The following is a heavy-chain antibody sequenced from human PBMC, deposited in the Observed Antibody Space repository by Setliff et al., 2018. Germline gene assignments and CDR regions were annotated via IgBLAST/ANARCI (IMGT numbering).Heavy chain of an antibody. J-gene: IGHJ3*02. Sequence: PSETLSLTCTVPGGSISSSSYYWGWIRQPPGKGLEWIGSIYYSGSTYYNPSLKSRVTISVDTSKNQFSLKLSSVTAADTAVYYCARDPYNWNYGDAFDIGGQGTMVTVS. CDR2: IYYSGST. D-gene: IGHD1-7*01. CDR3: ARDPYNWNYGDAFDI. CDR1: GGSISSSSYY. V-gene: IGHV4-39*07.